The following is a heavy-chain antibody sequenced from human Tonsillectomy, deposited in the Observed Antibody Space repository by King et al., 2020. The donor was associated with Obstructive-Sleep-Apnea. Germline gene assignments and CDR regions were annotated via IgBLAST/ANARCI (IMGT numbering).Heavy chain of an antibody. CDR2: IYYSGST. J-gene: IGHJ2*01. CDR1: GGSISSGDYY. D-gene: IGHD4-11*01. Sequence: QLQESGPGLVKPSQTLSLTCTVSGGSISSGDYYWSWIRQPPGKGLEWIGYIYYSGSTYYNPSLMSRVTISVDTSKNQFSLKLSSVTAADTAVYYCARAVTTVITNWYFDLWGRGTLVTVSS. CDR3: ARAVTTVITNWYFDL. V-gene: IGHV4-30-4*01.